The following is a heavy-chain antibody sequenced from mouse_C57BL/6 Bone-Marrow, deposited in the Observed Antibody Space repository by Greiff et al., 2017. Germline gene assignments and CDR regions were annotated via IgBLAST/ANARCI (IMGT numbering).Heavy chain of an antibody. D-gene: IGHD1-1*01. Sequence: VQLQQSVAELVRPGASVKLSCTASGFNIKNTYMHWVKQRPEQGLEWIGRIDPANGNTKYAPKFQGKATITAATSSNTADLQLSSLTSEDTAIFYCGADYYGSSMDYWGQGTSVTVSS. CDR3: GADYYGSSMDY. CDR2: IDPANGNT. V-gene: IGHV14-3*01. J-gene: IGHJ4*01. CDR1: GFNIKNTY.